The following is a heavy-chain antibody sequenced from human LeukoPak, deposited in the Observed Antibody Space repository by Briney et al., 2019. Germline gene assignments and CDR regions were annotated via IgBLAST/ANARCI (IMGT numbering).Heavy chain of an antibody. V-gene: IGHV1-8*01. J-gene: IGHJ4*02. Sequence: GASVKVSCKASGYSFTSYDINWVRQATGQGPEWIGWMNPSSGNTGYAQRFQGRVTTTRDTSTSTAYLELSSLRSEDTAVYYCAAHTYYFSSGSFGHWGQGTLVTVSS. D-gene: IGHD3-10*01. CDR2: MNPSSGNT. CDR1: GYSFTSYD. CDR3: AAHTYYFSSGSFGH.